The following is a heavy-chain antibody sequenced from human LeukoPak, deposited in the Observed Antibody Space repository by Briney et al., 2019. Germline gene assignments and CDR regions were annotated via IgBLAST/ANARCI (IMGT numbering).Heavy chain of an antibody. CDR1: GYTFTSYG. CDR2: ISAYNGNT. D-gene: IGHD3-22*01. J-gene: IGHJ6*02. Sequence: ASVKVSCKASGYTFTSYGISWVRQASGQGLEWMGWISAYNGNTNYAQKLQGRVTMTTDTSTSTAYMELRSLRSDDTAVYYCARVYRREWLLQNYYGMDVWGQGTTVTVSS. CDR3: ARVYRREWLLQNYYGMDV. V-gene: IGHV1-18*01.